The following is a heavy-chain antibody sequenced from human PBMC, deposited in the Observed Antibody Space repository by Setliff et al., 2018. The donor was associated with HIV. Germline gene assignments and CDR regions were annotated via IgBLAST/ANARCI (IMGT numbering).Heavy chain of an antibody. CDR2: IYSTGDS. CDR1: GDSISSYY. Sequence: SLTCTVSGDSISSYYWSWIRQPPGKELEWIGYIYSTGDSNYNPSLKSRVTMAVDTSKNQFSLKLTSVTAADTAVYYCARYRRPPYYLDYWGQGTLVTVSS. CDR3: ARYRRPPYYLDY. D-gene: IGHD3-16*02. J-gene: IGHJ4*02. V-gene: IGHV4-4*09.